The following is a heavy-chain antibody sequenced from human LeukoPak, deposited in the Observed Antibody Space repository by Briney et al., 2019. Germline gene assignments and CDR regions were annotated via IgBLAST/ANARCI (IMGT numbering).Heavy chain of an antibody. CDR2: INHSGST. J-gene: IGHJ6*03. CDR1: GGSISSYY. Sequence: SETLSLTCTVSGGSISSYYWSWIRQPPGKGLEWIGEINHSGSTNYNPSLKSRVTISVDTSKNQFSLKLSSVTAADTAVYYCARGVGYSYGTYYYYMDVWGKGTTVTVSS. CDR3: ARGVGYSYGTYYYYMDV. D-gene: IGHD5-18*01. V-gene: IGHV4-34*01.